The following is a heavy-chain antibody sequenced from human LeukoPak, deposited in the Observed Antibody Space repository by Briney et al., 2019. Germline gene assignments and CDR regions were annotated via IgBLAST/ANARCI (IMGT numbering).Heavy chain of an antibody. CDR1: GFISCGYN. J-gene: IGHJ4*02. CDR3: ARDFYGDYGWDY. CDR2: ISSSSSYI. V-gene: IGHV3-21*01. Sequence: GSLRLSRAPSGFISCGYNMNSGRQAPGKGLEWGSFISSSSSYIYYADSVKGRFTISRDNAKNSLYLQMNSLRAEDTAVYYCARDFYGDYGWDYWGQGTLVTVSS. D-gene: IGHD4-17*01.